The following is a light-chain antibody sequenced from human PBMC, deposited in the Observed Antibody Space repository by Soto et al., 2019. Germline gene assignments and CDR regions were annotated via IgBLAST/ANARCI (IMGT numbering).Light chain of an antibody. CDR3: AAWDDSLSGYV. CDR2: DVS. J-gene: IGLJ1*01. V-gene: IGLV2-11*01. CDR1: SSDVGGYNY. Sequence: QSALTQPRSVSGSPGQSVTISCTGTSSDVGGYNYVSWYQQHPGKAPKLMIYDVSKRPSGVPDRFSGSKSGTSASLAISGLRSEDEADYYCAAWDDSLSGYVFGPGTKVTVL.